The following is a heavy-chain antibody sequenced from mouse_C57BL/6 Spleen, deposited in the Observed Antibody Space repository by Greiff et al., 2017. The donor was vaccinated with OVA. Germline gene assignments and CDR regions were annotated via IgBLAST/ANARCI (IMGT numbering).Heavy chain of an antibody. J-gene: IGHJ4*01. CDR3: AREGYGSSYGDAMDY. CDR1: GFTFSDYY. Sequence: EVKVVESEGGLVQPGSSMKLSCTASGFTFSDYYMAWVRQVPEKGLEWVANINYDGSSTYYLDSLKSRFIISRDNAKNILYLQMSSLKSEDTATYYCAREGYGSSYGDAMDYWGQGTSVTVSS. D-gene: IGHD1-1*01. V-gene: IGHV5-16*01. CDR2: INYDGSST.